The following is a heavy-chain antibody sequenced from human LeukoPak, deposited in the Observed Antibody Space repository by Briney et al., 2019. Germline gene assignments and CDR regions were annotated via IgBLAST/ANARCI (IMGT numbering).Heavy chain of an antibody. Sequence: GGSLRLSCAASGFTVSSNYMNWVRQAPGKGLEWVSLIYGGGSTYYADSVKGRFTISRDNSKNTLYLQMNSLRAEDTAVYYCARVLASNTGWEFDYWGQGTLVTVSS. CDR2: IYGGGST. D-gene: IGHD6-19*01. J-gene: IGHJ4*02. CDR3: ARVLASNTGWEFDY. V-gene: IGHV3-53*01. CDR1: GFTVSSNY.